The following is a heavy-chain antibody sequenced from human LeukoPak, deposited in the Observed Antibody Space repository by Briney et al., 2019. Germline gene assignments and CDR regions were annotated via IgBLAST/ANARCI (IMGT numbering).Heavy chain of an antibody. V-gene: IGHV3-21*01. CDR3: ARDRGDSSGYYPDY. J-gene: IGHJ4*02. D-gene: IGHD3-22*01. CDR1: GFTFSSYS. Sequence: GGSLRLSCAASGFTFSSYSMNWVRQAPGKGLEWVSSISSSSSYIYYADSVKGRFTISRDNAKNSLYLQMNSLRAEDTAVYYCARDRGDSSGYYPDYWGQGTLVTVSS. CDR2: ISSSSSYI.